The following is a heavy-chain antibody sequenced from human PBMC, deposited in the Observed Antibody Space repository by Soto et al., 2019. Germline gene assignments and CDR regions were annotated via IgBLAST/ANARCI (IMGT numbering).Heavy chain of an antibody. V-gene: IGHV1-8*01. D-gene: IGHD2-8*01. CDR3: ARSRLGGFDGVYYGMDV. Sequence: ASVKVSCKASGYTFTSYDINWVRQATGQGLEWMGWMNPNSGNTGYAQKFQGRVTMTRNTSISTAYMELSSLRSEDAAVYYCARSRLGGFDGVYYGMDVWGQGTTVTVSS. CDR1: GYTFTSYD. J-gene: IGHJ6*02. CDR2: MNPNSGNT.